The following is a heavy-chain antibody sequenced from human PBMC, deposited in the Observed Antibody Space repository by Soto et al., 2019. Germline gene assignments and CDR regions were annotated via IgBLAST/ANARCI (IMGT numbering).Heavy chain of an antibody. D-gene: IGHD7-27*01. V-gene: IGHV4-31*03. CDR1: GGSISSGGYD. Sequence: NPSGTLSLTCTVSGGSISSGGYDWSWIRQHPGKGLEWIGYIYYSGSTYYNPSLKSRVTISVDTSKNQFSLKLSSVTAADTAVFNCARAYWGGPYAMHVWGHGPPVTAS. CDR3: ARAYWGGPYAMHV. J-gene: IGHJ6*02. CDR2: IYYSGST.